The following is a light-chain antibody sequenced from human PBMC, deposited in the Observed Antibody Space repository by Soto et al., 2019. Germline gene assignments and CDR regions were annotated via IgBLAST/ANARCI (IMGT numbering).Light chain of an antibody. CDR1: QSVSNTY. V-gene: IGKV3-20*01. Sequence: EIVLTQSPDTLSLFPGERATLSCRASQSVSNTYLAWYQQKPGQAPRPLISAASTRATGTPDRFSGSGSGTDFTLTLSRLEPEDFAIYYCQQYGSSRWTFGQGTKVEIK. J-gene: IGKJ1*01. CDR2: AAS. CDR3: QQYGSSRWT.